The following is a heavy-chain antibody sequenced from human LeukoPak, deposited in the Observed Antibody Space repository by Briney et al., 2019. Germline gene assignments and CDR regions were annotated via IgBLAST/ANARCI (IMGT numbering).Heavy chain of an antibody. D-gene: IGHD3-22*01. CDR1: GGPINSGSHY. CDR3: ARFFYYDRSGYYYFDY. Sequence: SETLSLTCTVSGGPINSGSHYWSWVRQHPEKGLEWIGHIYYNGITYYNPSLESRLTISVDTSKNQFSLKLNSVTAADMAVYYCARFFYYDRSGYYYFDYWGRGTLVTVSS. J-gene: IGHJ4*02. V-gene: IGHV4-31*03. CDR2: IYYNGIT.